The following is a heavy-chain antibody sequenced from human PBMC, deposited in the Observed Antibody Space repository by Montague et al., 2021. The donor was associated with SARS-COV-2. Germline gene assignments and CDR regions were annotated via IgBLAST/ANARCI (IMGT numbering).Heavy chain of an antibody. CDR3: ARVGLVGDSTSLFDK. D-gene: IGHD1-26*01. Sequence: SETLSLTCSVSGGSISKYYWAWIRQPAGKGPEWIGRIYTSGSSNYNPSLTGRAAMSIDSSKNEFSLRPTSVTAADTAVYYCARVGLVGDSTSLFDKWGQGALVTVSS. CDR2: IYTSGSS. V-gene: IGHV4-4*07. CDR1: GGSISKYY. J-gene: IGHJ4*02.